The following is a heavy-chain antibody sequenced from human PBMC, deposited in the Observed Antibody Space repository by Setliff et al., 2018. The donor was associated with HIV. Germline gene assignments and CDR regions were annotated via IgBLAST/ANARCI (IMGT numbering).Heavy chain of an antibody. Sequence: SETLSLTCTVSGGSISSGSYYWSWIRQPAGKGLEWIGHIYYSGNTNYNPSLKSRVTISVDTSKKQFSLKLTPVTAADTAVYYCAREIYGGNSRPFDYWGQGTLVTVSS. CDR2: IYYSGNT. D-gene: IGHD4-17*01. J-gene: IGHJ4*02. CDR3: AREIYGGNSRPFDY. CDR1: GGSISSGSYY. V-gene: IGHV4-61*10.